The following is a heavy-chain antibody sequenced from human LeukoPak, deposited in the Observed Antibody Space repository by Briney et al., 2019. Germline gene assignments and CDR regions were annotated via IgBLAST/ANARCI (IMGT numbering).Heavy chain of an antibody. CDR2: ISGSGGST. Sequence: GGSLRLSCAVSGFTFSTYAMSWVRQAPGKGLEWVSAISGSGGSTYYADSVKGRFSISRDNSKNMLYLQMNSLRAEDTAVYYCATYGPLTGDDYWGQGTLVTVSS. CDR3: ATYGPLTGDDY. J-gene: IGHJ4*02. D-gene: IGHD7-27*01. V-gene: IGHV3-23*01. CDR1: GFTFSTYA.